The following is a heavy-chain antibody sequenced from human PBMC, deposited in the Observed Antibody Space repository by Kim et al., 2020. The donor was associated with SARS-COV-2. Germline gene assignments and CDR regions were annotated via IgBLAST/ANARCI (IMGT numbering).Heavy chain of an antibody. V-gene: IGHV3-23*01. Sequence: GGSLRLSCAASGFAFSTYAMSWVRQAPGKGLEWVSAIGGSGTATYYEDSVKGRFTISRDNSKNTQYLQMNSLRPEDTAVYYCATRRTVIAAVGVWGQGILVTVPS. CDR1: GFAFSTYA. J-gene: IGHJ4*02. CDR2: IGGSGTAT. CDR3: ATRRTVIAAVGV. D-gene: IGHD6-13*01.